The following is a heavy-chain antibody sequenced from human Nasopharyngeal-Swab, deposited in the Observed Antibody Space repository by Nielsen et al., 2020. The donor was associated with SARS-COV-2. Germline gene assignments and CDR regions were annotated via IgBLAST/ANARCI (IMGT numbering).Heavy chain of an antibody. CDR2: IYGDGTTT. CDR3: ARIAAVDIRGFQH. CDR1: GFSFSSYW. Sequence: ESLKISCAASGFSFSSYWMHWVRQVPGKGLVWVSCIYGDGTTTKYADSVKGRFTISRDNAKNTLYLQMNGLRAEDTAVYYCARIAAVDIRGFQHWGQGTLVSVSS. V-gene: IGHV3-74*03. J-gene: IGHJ1*01. D-gene: IGHD6-13*01.